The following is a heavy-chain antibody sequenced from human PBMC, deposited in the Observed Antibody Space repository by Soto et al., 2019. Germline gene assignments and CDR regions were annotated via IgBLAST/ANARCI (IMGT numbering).Heavy chain of an antibody. CDR2: IIPILGIA. V-gene: IGHV1-69*02. Sequence: ASVKVSCKASGGTFSSYTISWVRQAPGQGLEWMGRIIPILGIANYAQKFQGRVTITADKSTSTAYMELSSLRSEDTAVYYCARVYGDYMDGHDAFDIWGQGTMVTVSS. CDR1: GGTFSSYT. J-gene: IGHJ3*02. D-gene: IGHD4-17*01. CDR3: ARVYGDYMDGHDAFDI.